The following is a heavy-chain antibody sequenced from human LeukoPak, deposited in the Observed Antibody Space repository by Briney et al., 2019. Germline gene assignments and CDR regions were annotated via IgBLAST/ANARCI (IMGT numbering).Heavy chain of an antibody. V-gene: IGHV4-59*01. D-gene: IGHD6-19*01. CDR3: ARVRYSSGWYLADY. CDR2: IYYSGST. CDR1: GGSISNYY. Sequence: SETLSLTCTVSGGSISNYYWSWIRQPPGKGLEWIGYIYYSGSTNYNPSLKSRITISVDTSKNQFSLKLSSVIAADTAVYYCARVRYSSGWYLADYWGQGTLVTVSS. J-gene: IGHJ4*02.